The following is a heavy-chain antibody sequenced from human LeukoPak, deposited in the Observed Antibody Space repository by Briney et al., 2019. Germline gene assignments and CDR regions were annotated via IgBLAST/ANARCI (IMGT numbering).Heavy chain of an antibody. D-gene: IGHD6-19*01. Sequence: GESLKISCQGSGYSFSNYWIAWVRQMPGKVLEWMGFFYPGDSDTTYSPSFQGQVTISADKSISTAYLQWGSLKASDTAMYYCARRQYSSDWDNWFDPWGQGTLVTVSS. CDR2: FYPGDSDT. CDR1: GYSFSNYW. V-gene: IGHV5-51*01. J-gene: IGHJ5*02. CDR3: ARRQYSSDWDNWFDP.